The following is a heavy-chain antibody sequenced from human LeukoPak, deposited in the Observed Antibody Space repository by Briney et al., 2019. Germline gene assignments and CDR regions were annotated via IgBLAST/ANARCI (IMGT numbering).Heavy chain of an antibody. V-gene: IGHV3-9*01. J-gene: IGHJ4*02. D-gene: IGHD3-10*01. CDR2: ISWNSGSI. CDR1: GFTFDDYA. CDR3: AKVHCYGSGSFDY. Sequence: GGSLRLSCAASGFTFDDYAMHWVRQAPGKGLEWGSGISWNSGSIGYADSVKGRFTISRDNAKNSLYLQMNTLRAEDTALYYCAKVHCYGSGSFDYWGQGTLVTVSS.